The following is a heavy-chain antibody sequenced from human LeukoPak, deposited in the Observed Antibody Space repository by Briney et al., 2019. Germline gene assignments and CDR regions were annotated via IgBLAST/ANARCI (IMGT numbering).Heavy chain of an antibody. CDR3: AKDLQQLEAFDS. CDR1: GFTFSDCS. J-gene: IGHJ4*02. Sequence: GGSLRLSCVASGFTFSDCSLNWVRQAPGKGLEWLSSIRKDSSELFYADSVRGRFTISRDNAKDSLYLQMNSLRVEDTAVYYCAKDLQQLEAFDSWGQGTLVTVSS. D-gene: IGHD1-1*01. CDR2: IRKDSSEL. V-gene: IGHV3-21*01.